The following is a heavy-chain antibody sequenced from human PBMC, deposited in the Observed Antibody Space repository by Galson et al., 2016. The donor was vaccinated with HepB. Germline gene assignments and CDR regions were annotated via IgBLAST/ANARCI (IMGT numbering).Heavy chain of an antibody. V-gene: IGHV4-61*01. CDR3: ARDGPLLGGSTILYGMDV. D-gene: IGHD2-2*01. J-gene: IGHJ6*02. Sequence: LTCTVSGGSVSSGSYYWSWIRQPPGKGLEWISHIHYSGGTNYNPSLKSRVTISVDMSKNQFSLKLSSVTAADTAVYYCARDGPLLGGSTILYGMDVWGQGTTVTVSS. CDR1: GGSVSSGSYY. CDR2: IHYSGGT.